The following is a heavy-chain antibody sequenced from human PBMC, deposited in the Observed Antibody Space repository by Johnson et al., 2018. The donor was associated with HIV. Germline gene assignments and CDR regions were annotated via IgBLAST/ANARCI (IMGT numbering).Heavy chain of an antibody. D-gene: IGHD4-23*01. Sequence: VQLVESGGGLVQPGGSLRLSCAASRFTFSSYDMHWVRQATGKGLEWVSAIGTAGDTYYPGSVKGRFTISRENAKNTLYLQINSLRAEDTAVYYCANLGDYSGINGFDIWGQGTMVTVSS. CDR1: RFTFSSYD. CDR3: ANLGDYSGINGFDI. V-gene: IGHV3-13*01. J-gene: IGHJ3*02. CDR2: IGTAGDT.